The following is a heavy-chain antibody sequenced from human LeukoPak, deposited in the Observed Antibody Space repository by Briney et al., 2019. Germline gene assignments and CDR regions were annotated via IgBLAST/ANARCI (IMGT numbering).Heavy chain of an antibody. J-gene: IGHJ4*02. CDR2: INPNSGGT. Sequence: ASVKVSCKASGYTFTSYYMHWVRQAPGQGLEWMGWINPNSGGTNYAQKFQGRVTMTRDTSISTAYMELSRLRSDDTAVYYCATNDITIFGVENDYWGQGTLVTVSS. D-gene: IGHD3-3*01. CDR3: ATNDITIFGVENDY. V-gene: IGHV1-2*02. CDR1: GYTFTSYY.